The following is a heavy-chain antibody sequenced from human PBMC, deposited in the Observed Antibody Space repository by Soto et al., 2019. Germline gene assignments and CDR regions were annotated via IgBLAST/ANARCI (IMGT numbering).Heavy chain of an antibody. CDR2: INPNSGGT. J-gene: IGHJ4*02. CDR3: AREGGPDYGEPELNY. Sequence: ASVKVSCKASGYTFTGYYMHWVRQAPGQGLEWMGWINPNSGGTKYAQKFQGWVTMTRDTSISQSDMELSRLRADDTAVYYCAREGGPDYGEPELNYWGQGTLVTVSS. CDR1: GYTFTGYY. D-gene: IGHD4-17*01. V-gene: IGHV1-2*04.